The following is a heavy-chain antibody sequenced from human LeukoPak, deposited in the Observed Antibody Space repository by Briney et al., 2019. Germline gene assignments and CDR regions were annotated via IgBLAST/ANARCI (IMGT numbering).Heavy chain of an antibody. V-gene: IGHV4-34*01. CDR3: ARVYSRPIIAAVANGDYFDY. J-gene: IGHJ4*02. D-gene: IGHD6-13*01. CDR2: INHSGST. CDR1: GGSFSGYY. Sequence: SETLSLTCAVYGGSFSGYYWSWIRQPPGKGLEWIGEINHSGSTNYNPSLKSRVTISVDTSKNQFSLKLSSVTAADTAVYYCARVYSRPIIAAVANGDYFDYWGQGTLVTVSS.